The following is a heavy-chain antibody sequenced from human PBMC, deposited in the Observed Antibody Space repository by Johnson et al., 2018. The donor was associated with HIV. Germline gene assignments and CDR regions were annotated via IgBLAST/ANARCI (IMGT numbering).Heavy chain of an antibody. CDR2: IKQDGSDK. CDR1: GFTFSSYW. Sequence: VQLVESGGGLVQPGGSLRLSCAASGFTFSSYWMSWVRQAPGKGLEWVAHIKQDGSDKYYVDSVKGRFTISRDNAKNPLYLQMNSLRAEDTAVYYCARDPSGYCSSSSCYNSFFDIWGQGTMVTVSS. V-gene: IGHV3-7*05. CDR3: ARDPSGYCSSSSCYNSFFDI. J-gene: IGHJ3*02. D-gene: IGHD2-2*02.